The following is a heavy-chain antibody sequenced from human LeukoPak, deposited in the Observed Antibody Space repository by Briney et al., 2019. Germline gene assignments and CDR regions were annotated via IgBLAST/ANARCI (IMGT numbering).Heavy chain of an antibody. D-gene: IGHD3-22*01. V-gene: IGHV3-48*03. CDR1: GFTFSSYE. Sequence: GGSLRLSCAASGFTFSSYEMNWVRQAPGKGLEWVSYISSSGSTIYYADSVKGRFTISRDNAKNSLYLQVNSLRAEDTAVYYCARDDGNYYDSSGFDYWGQGTLVTVSS. CDR2: ISSSGSTI. J-gene: IGHJ4*02. CDR3: ARDDGNYYDSSGFDY.